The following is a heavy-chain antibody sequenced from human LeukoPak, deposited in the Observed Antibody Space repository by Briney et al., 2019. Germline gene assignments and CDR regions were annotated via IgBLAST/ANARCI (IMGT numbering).Heavy chain of an antibody. Sequence: ASVKVSCKASGYTFTSYGISWGRQAPAQGLEWMGWINPYNVNTNYAEKFQGRVTMTRNTSISTAYMELSSLRSEDTAVYYCARAPGSGNFYYYLDVWGKGTTVTISS. D-gene: IGHD3-10*01. CDR1: GYTFTSYG. CDR2: INPYNVNT. V-gene: IGHV1-8*01. CDR3: ARAPGSGNFYYYLDV. J-gene: IGHJ6*03.